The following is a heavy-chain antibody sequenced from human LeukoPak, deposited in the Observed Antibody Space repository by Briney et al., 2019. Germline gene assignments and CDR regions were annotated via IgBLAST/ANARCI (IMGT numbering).Heavy chain of an antibody. CDR1: AYTFTGYY. CDR2: INPDSGGT. CDR3: ARERRYCSGGSCEGGKNWFDP. Sequence: ASVKVSCKASAYTFTGYYMHWVRQAPGHGLEWMGWINPDSGGTNYAQKFHGRVTMTRDTSISTAYMELSRLRSDDTAVYYCARERRYCSGGSCEGGKNWFDPWGQGTLVTVSS. D-gene: IGHD2-15*01. J-gene: IGHJ5*02. V-gene: IGHV1-2*02.